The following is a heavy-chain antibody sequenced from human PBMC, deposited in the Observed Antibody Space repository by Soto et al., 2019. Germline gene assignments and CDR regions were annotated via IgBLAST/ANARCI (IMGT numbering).Heavy chain of an antibody. D-gene: IGHD7-27*01. Sequence: GGSLRLSCAASGFTFSSYAMSWVRQAPGKGLEWVSAISGSGGSTYYADSVKGRFTISRDNSKNTLYLQMNSLRAEDTAVYDCAKDLRGAGEGGTYWGQGALVTVSS. CDR2: ISGSGGST. CDR1: GFTFSSYA. CDR3: AKDLRGAGEGGTY. J-gene: IGHJ4*02. V-gene: IGHV3-23*01.